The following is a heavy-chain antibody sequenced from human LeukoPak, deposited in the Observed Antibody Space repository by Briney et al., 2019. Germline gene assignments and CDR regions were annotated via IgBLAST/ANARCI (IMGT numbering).Heavy chain of an antibody. CDR1: GGSIDSHY. J-gene: IGHJ6*02. D-gene: IGHD1-26*01. CDR3: ARGLIVGATTNRNYYYYGMDV. V-gene: IGHV4-59*11. CDR2: VYHSGRT. Sequence: SETLSLTCTVSGGSIDSHYWSWIRQPPGKGLELIGHVYHSGRTTYNPSLKSRVTVSVDTSKNQFSLKLTSVTAEDTAVYYCARGLIVGATTNRNYYYYGMDVWGQGTTVTVSS.